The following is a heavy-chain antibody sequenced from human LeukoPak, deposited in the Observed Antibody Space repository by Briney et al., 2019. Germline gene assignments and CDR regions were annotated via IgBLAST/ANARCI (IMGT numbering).Heavy chain of an antibody. CDR3: AKSYYYGSGDYSLTAFDI. D-gene: IGHD3-10*01. Sequence: GGSLRLSCTASGFTFSRYDMSWVRQAPGKGLEWVSGISDSAGTTHYADSVKGRFSISRDNSKNTLNLQMNSLRAEDTAVYYCAKSYYYGSGDYSLTAFDIWGQGTMVTVSS. V-gene: IGHV3-23*01. J-gene: IGHJ3*02. CDR1: GFTFSRYD. CDR2: ISDSAGTT.